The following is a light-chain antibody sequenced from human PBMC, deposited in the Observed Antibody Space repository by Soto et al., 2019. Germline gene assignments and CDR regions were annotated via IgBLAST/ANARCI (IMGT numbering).Light chain of an antibody. CDR2: GAS. V-gene: IGKV3-20*01. J-gene: IGKJ5*01. Sequence: EVVLTQSPATLSLSTGERATLSCRASQSVSSYLAWHQQKPGQTPRLLIYGASSRATGIPDRFSGSGSGTDFTLTISRLEPEDFAVYYCQQHGSSPITFGQGTRLAI. CDR1: QSVSSY. CDR3: QQHGSSPIT.